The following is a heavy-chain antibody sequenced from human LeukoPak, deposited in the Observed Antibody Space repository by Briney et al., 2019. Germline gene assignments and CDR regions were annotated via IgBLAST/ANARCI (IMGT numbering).Heavy chain of an antibody. Sequence: ASVKVSCKASGYTFTSYGISWVRQAPGQGLEWMGWISAYNGNTNYAQKLQGRVTVTTDTSTSTAYMELRSLRSDDTAVYYCAREARYSSSWYSGKGNWFDPWGQGTLVTVSS. CDR1: GYTFTSYG. J-gene: IGHJ5*02. CDR3: AREARYSSSWYSGKGNWFDP. D-gene: IGHD6-13*01. V-gene: IGHV1-18*01. CDR2: ISAYNGNT.